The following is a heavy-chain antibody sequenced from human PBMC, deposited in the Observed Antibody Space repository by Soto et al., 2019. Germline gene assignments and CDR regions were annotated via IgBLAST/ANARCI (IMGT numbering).Heavy chain of an antibody. CDR3: ARGTAWGF. Sequence: QVQLIQSGAEVKKPGASVKVSCKASGYIFTDYSVHWVRQAPGQRLEWMGRINAGNGNTYYSRNFKDRVTITRDTPATTAYLELHSLTAEDTAVYYCARGTAWGFWGQGTLVTVS. D-gene: IGHD3-16*01. J-gene: IGHJ4*02. CDR2: INAGNGNT. V-gene: IGHV1-3*01. CDR1: GYIFTDYS.